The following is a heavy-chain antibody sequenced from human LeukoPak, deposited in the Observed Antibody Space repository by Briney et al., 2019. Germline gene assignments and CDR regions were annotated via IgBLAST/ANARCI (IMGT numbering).Heavy chain of an antibody. D-gene: IGHD5-18*01. J-gene: IGHJ4*02. CDR3: ARSLRGYSYGPPFDY. CDR2: INHSGST. V-gene: IGHV4-34*01. CDR1: GGSFSGYY. Sequence: PSETLSLTCAVYGGSFSGYYWSWIRQPPGKGLEWIGEINHSGSTNYNPSLKSRVTISVDTSKNQFSLKLSSVTAADTAVYYCARSLRGYSYGPPFDYWGQGTLVTVSS.